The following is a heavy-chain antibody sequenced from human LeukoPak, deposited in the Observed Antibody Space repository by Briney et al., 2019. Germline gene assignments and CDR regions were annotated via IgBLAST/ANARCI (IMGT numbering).Heavy chain of an antibody. CDR3: AKDRAVDCSSTSCYYIVPDTGGSDP. CDR1: GFTFSSYA. D-gene: IGHD2-2*01. CDR2: ISGSGGST. J-gene: IGHJ5*02. V-gene: IGHV3-23*01. Sequence: PGGSLRLSCAASGFTFSSYAMSWVRQAPGKGLEWVSAISGSGGSTYYADSVKGRFTISRDNSKNTLYLQMNSLRAEDTAVYYCAKDRAVDCSSTSCYYIVPDTGGSDPWGQGTLVTVSS.